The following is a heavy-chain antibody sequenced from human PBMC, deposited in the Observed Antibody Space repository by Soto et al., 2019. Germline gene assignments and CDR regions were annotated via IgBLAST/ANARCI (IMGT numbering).Heavy chain of an antibody. CDR3: ARRVDAPRYYGVDV. D-gene: IGHD5-12*01. CDR2: VSYSGST. V-gene: IGHV4-39*01. CDR1: GASINRLPCY. J-gene: IGHJ6*02. Sequence: LSLTCTVSGASINRLPCYWGWIRQPPGKGLEWIGGVSYSGSTYYNPSLKSRVTISLNTPKNQFSLKLSSVTVTDTAMYFCARRVDAPRYYGVDVWGQGTTVTVSS.